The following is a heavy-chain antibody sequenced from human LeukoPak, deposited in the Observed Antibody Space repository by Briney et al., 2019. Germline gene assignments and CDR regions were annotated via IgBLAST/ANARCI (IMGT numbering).Heavy chain of an antibody. CDR3: ARYQWFGEPGGYYYYMDV. Sequence: ASVKVSCKASGYTFTSYGISWVRQAPGQGLEWMGWISAYNGNTNYAQKLQGRVTMTTDTSTSTAYMELRSLRSDDTAVYYCARYQWFGEPGGYYYYMDVWGKGTTVTVSS. J-gene: IGHJ6*03. CDR2: ISAYNGNT. D-gene: IGHD3-10*01. V-gene: IGHV1-18*01. CDR1: GYTFTSYG.